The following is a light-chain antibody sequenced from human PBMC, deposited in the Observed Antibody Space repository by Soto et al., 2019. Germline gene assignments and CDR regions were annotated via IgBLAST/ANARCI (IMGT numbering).Light chain of an antibody. CDR1: YTVGSN. CDR3: QQYHNLLLTA. V-gene: IGKV3-15*01. Sequence: VSFQTSYTVGSNLAWYQQKPGQAPRLLIYDTSTRATGVPARFSGSGSGSGFTLTIYALEPEDCDVCCCQQYHNLLLTALVQGTRLEIK. CDR2: DTS. J-gene: IGKJ5*01.